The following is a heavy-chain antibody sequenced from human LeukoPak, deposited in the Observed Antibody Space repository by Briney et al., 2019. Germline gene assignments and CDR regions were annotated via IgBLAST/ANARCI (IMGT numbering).Heavy chain of an antibody. CDR1: GFTFSSYA. J-gene: IGHJ4*02. V-gene: IGHV3-64*01. CDR2: ISSNGGST. CDR3: ATLNRGDFDY. Sequence: PGGSLRLSCAASGFTFSSYAMHWVRQAPGKGLEYVSAISSNGGSTYYANSVKGRFTISRDNSKNTLYLQMGSLRAEDMAVYYCATLNRGDFDYWGQGTLVTVSS. D-gene: IGHD3-10*01.